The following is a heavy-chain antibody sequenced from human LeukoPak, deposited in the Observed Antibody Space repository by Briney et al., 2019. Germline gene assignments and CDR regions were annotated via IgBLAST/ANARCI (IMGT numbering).Heavy chain of an antibody. D-gene: IGHD5-18*01. CDR1: GFTFDDYG. CDR2: INWNGGST. V-gene: IGHV3-20*04. J-gene: IGHJ3*02. CDR3: ARVPFSPGGYGYYTNAFDI. Sequence: GGSLRLSCAASGFTFDDYGMSWVRHAPGKGLEWVSGINWNGGSTGYADSVKGRFTISRDNAKNSLYLQMNSLRAEDTALYYCARVPFSPGGYGYYTNAFDIWGQGTMVTVSS.